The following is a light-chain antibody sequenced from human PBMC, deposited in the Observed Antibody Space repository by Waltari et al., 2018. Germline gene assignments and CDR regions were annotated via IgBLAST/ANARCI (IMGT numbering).Light chain of an antibody. CDR1: SGHSSYA. CDR3: QTVGFGIWV. V-gene: IGLV4-69*01. CDR2: VNSDGSH. J-gene: IGLJ3*02. Sequence: QLMLTQSPSASASLGASVKLTCTLSSGHSSYAIAWHQQQPEKGPRYLMKVNSDGSHIKGDGIPYRFSGSSSGAERYLTISSLQSEDEAEYYCQTVGFGIWVFGGGTKLTVL.